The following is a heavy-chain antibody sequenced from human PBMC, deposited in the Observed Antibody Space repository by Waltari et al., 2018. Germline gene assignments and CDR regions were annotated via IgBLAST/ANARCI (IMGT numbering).Heavy chain of an antibody. D-gene: IGHD3-16*01. CDR1: GFTFSSDA. CDR3: AEAGLYVRDYYYDYSMGV. V-gene: IGHV3-23*01. CDR2: ISGRGAAI. Sequence: EVQLLESGGGLVQPGGSLRLSCAASGFTFSSDAMSWVHQAPGKGLEWVSSISGRGAAIYYADYVKGRFTISRDNSKNTLYLQMISLRAEDTAVYYCAEAGLYVRDYYYDYSMGVWGQGTTVTVSS. J-gene: IGHJ6*02.